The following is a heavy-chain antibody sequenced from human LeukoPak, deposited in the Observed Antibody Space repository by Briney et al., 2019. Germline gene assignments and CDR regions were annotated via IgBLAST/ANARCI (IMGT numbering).Heavy chain of an antibody. J-gene: IGHJ4*02. Sequence: PGGSLRLSCAASGFTFDDYAMHWVRQAPGKGLEWVSGISWNSGSIGYADSVKGRFTISRDNAKNSLYLQMNSLRAEDTALCYCAKGYFDWLFPFDYWGQGTLVTVSS. CDR1: GFTFDDYA. CDR3: AKGYFDWLFPFDY. D-gene: IGHD3-9*01. V-gene: IGHV3-9*01. CDR2: ISWNSGSI.